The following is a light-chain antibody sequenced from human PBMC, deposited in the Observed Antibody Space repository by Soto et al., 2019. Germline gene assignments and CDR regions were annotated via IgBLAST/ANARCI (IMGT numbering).Light chain of an antibody. CDR1: SSIVGGYKY. CDR2: DVI. J-gene: IGLJ1*01. Sequence: QSVLTQPRSVSGSPGQSVTISCIGTSSIVGGYKYVSWYQQCPGKAPKLIIYDVIKQPSGVPDRFSGSKSGNTASLTISGLQAEDEADYYCCSSAPSNTYVFGTGTKVTVL. CDR3: CSSAPSNTYV. V-gene: IGLV2-11*01.